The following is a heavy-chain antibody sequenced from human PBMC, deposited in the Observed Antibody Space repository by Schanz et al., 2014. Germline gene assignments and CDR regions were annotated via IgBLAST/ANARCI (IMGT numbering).Heavy chain of an antibody. Sequence: QVQLVQSGAEVKKPGASVKVSCEASGGTFSSYTINWVRQAPGQGPELMGWINAHTGNTQYAQKFQGRVNMTRDTVTTTVHLELTRLRTDDTAIYYCARVHIATYHYNSPGAFDIWGQGTRVTVSS. CDR3: ARVHIATYHYNSPGAFDI. CDR1: GGTFSSYT. J-gene: IGHJ3*02. CDR2: INAHTGNT. D-gene: IGHD3-10*01. V-gene: IGHV1-18*01.